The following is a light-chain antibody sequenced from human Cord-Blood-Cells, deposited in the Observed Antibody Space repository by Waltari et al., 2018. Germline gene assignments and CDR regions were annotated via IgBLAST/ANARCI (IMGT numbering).Light chain of an antibody. CDR1: QGISNY. CDR2: AAS. Sequence: DIQMSQSPSSLSASVGDRVTITCRASQGISNYLAWYQQKPGKVPKLLIYAASTLQSGVPSRFSGSGSGTDFTLTISSLQPEDVATYYCQKYNSAPPLTFGGGTKVEIK. J-gene: IGKJ4*01. CDR3: QKYNSAPPLT. V-gene: IGKV1-27*01.